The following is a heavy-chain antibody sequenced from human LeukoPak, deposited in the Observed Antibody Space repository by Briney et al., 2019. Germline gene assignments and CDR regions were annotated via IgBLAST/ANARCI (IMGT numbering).Heavy chain of an antibody. V-gene: IGHV3-49*04. J-gene: IGHJ6*03. CDR3: ARLQFFDYLSWDHTYSTYMDA. CDR1: GFTFADYA. CDR2: MRNEADGGTT. Sequence: GGSLRLSRSTSGFTFADYAMIWVRQAPGKGREWLGSMRNEADGGTTEYAASVEGRSTVSRDDSKSIAYLQMNSLKTEDTAVYFCARLQFFDYLSWDHTYSTYMDAWGKGTTVTVS. D-gene: IGHD3-3*01.